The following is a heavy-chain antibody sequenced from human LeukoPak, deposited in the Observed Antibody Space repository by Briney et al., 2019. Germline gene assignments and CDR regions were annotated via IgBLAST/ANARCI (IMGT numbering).Heavy chain of an antibody. Sequence: ASVKVSCKASGGTFISYAISWVRQAPGQGLEWMGGIIPIFGTANYAQKFQGRVTITADESTSTAYMELSSLRSEDTAVYYCARFRYDSSGYTYYFDYWGQGTLVTVSS. D-gene: IGHD3-22*01. CDR3: ARFRYDSSGYTYYFDY. J-gene: IGHJ4*02. CDR2: IIPIFGTA. V-gene: IGHV1-69*13. CDR1: GGTFISYA.